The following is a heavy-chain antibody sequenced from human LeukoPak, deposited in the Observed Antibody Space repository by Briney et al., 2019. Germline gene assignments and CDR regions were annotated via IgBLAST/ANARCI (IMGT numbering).Heavy chain of an antibody. J-gene: IGHJ2*01. V-gene: IGHV1-69*05. Sequence: CVRQAPGQGLEWMGGGIPMFDTANYAHEFQGRVTITTDASASTAYMELSSLRSEDTAVYYCARGVVPAVMGGYFDLWGRGTVVTVSS. CDR2: GIPMFDTA. D-gene: IGHD2-2*01. CDR3: ARGVVPAVMGGYFDL.